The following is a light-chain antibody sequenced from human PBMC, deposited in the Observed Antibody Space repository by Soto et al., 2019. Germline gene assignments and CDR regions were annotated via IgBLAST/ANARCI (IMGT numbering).Light chain of an antibody. CDR1: QSVSSC. CDR3: QQSSNWPLT. J-gene: IGKJ4*01. V-gene: IGKV3-11*01. CDR2: DAS. Sequence: EIVLTQSPATLSLSPGERATLSCRASQSVSSCLAWYQQKPGQAPRLLIYDASNRATDIPARFSGSGSGTDFTLTISSLEPEDFAVYYCQQSSNWPLTFGGGTKVEIK.